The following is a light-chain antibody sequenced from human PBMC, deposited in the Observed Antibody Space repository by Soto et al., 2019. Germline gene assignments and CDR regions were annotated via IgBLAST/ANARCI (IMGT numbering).Light chain of an antibody. V-gene: IGKV3D-15*01. Sequence: EIVMTQSPATLSVSPGERATLSCRASQSVSSNLSWYQQKPGQAPRLLIYGASTRATGIPARFSGSGSGTEFTLTISSLQSEDFAVYYCQQYNNSPLNFGGGTKVEVK. CDR3: QQYNNSPLN. CDR1: QSVSSN. J-gene: IGKJ4*01. CDR2: GAS.